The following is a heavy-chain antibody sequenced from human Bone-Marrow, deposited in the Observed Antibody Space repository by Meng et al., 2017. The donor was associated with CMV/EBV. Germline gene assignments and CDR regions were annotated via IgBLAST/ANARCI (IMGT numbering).Heavy chain of an antibody. D-gene: IGHD3-16*01. J-gene: IGHJ5*02. CDR2: INHSGST. CDR3: ARVWRRKCGSDP. CDR1: GGSFSGYY. Sequence: GSLRLSCAVYGGSFSGYYWSWIRQPPGKGLEWIGEINHSGSTNYNPSLKSRVTISVDTSKNQFSLKLSSVTAADTAVYYCARVWRRKCGSDPWGQGNLVNVAS. V-gene: IGHV4-34*01.